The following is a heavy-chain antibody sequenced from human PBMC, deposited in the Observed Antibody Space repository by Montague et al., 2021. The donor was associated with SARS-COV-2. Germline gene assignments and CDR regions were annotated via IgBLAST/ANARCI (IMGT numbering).Heavy chain of an antibody. D-gene: IGHD6-13*01. CDR1: GGSFRGDY. CDR2: IIHGGGT. CDR3: ARGARSSWYTYGMDV. Sequence: SETLSLTCAVYGGSFRGDYWSWIRQPPGKGLEWIGEIIHGGGTTYNPTLWSRATISVDTSQNEFSLKLSSVTAAGTAVYFCARGARSSWYTYGMDVWGQGTTVTVSS. V-gene: IGHV4-34*01. J-gene: IGHJ6*02.